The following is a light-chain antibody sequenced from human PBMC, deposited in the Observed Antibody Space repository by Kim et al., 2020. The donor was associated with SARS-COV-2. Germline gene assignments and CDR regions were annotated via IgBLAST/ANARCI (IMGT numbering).Light chain of an antibody. CDR3: ATWDDTLSGRV. Sequence: QWVTFSCSGSSSNIGFSPVSWYQPLPGTAPKLLIYGNDQRPSGVPDRFSGSKSGTSASLAISGLQSRDEGDYYCATWDDTLSGRVFGGGTQLTVL. V-gene: IGLV1-44*01. CDR1: SSNIGFSP. J-gene: IGLJ3*02. CDR2: GND.